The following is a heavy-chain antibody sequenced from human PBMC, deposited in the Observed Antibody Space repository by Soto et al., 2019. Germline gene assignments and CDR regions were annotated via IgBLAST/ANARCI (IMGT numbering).Heavy chain of an antibody. D-gene: IGHD2-15*01. CDR3: TRFLYCSGGSCPANWFDP. Sequence: PGGSLRLSCTASGFNFGDYAMSWFRQAPGKGLEWVGFIRSKAYGGTTEYAASVKGRFTVSRDDSKSIAYLQMNSLKTEDTAVYYCTRFLYCSGGSCPANWFDPWGQGTLVTVSS. J-gene: IGHJ5*02. CDR1: GFNFGDYA. CDR2: IRSKAYGGTT. V-gene: IGHV3-49*03.